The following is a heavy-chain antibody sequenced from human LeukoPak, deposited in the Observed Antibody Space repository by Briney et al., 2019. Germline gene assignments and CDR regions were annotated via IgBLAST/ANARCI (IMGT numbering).Heavy chain of an antibody. J-gene: IGHJ5*02. Sequence: SETLSLTCTVSGYSISNGYYWGWIRQPPGRGLEWIGSIYRDGDTYYNASLKSRATISVDTSKNQFSLKVSSVTAADTAVYYCARAKSSSGLSPYNWFDHWGQGTLVTVSS. V-gene: IGHV4-38-2*02. D-gene: IGHD6-6*01. CDR3: ARAKSSSGLSPYNWFDH. CDR2: IYRDGDT. CDR1: GYSISNGYY.